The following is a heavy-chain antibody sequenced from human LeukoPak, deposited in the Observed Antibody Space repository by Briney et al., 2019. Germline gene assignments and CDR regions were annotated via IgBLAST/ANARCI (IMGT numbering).Heavy chain of an antibody. CDR1: GFTFSSYS. D-gene: IGHD6-6*01. J-gene: IGHJ4*02. V-gene: IGHV3-48*01. CDR3: ARWSSSSAFDY. Sequence: PGGSLRLSCAASGFTFSSYSMNWVRQAPGKGLEWVSYISSSSSTIYYADSVKGRFTISRDNAKNSLYLQMNSLRAEDTAVYYCARWSSSSAFDYWGQGTLVTVPS. CDR2: ISSSSSTI.